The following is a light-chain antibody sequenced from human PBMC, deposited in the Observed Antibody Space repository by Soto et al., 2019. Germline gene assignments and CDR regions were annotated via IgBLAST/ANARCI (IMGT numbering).Light chain of an antibody. CDR3: QQCYSTPT. CDR1: QSISNY. J-gene: IGKJ2*01. V-gene: IGKV1-39*01. Sequence: DIQMTQSPSSLSASVGDRVTITCRASQSISNYLNWYQQKPGKAPKLLIYAASSLQSGVPSRFSGSGSGTDFTLTISSLQPEDFATYYCQQCYSTPTFGQGTKLEIK. CDR2: AAS.